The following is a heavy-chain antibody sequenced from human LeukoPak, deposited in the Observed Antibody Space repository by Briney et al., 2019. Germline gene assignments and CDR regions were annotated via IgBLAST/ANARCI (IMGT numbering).Heavy chain of an antibody. D-gene: IGHD2-21*01. Sequence: QPGGSLRLSCAASGFTFSNYWMSWVRQAPGKGLEWVANINQDGSEKSYVDSVEGRFTISRDNAKKSLYLHVNSLRAEDTPVYYCARDIYGGHDYWSQGTLLTVSS. J-gene: IGHJ4*02. CDR1: GFTFSNYW. CDR3: ARDIYGGHDY. V-gene: IGHV3-7*04. CDR2: INQDGSEK.